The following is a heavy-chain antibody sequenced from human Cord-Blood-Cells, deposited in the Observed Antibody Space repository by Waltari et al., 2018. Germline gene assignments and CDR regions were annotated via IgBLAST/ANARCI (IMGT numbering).Heavy chain of an antibody. J-gene: IGHJ6*02. V-gene: IGHV4-59*01. CDR2: IYYSGST. Sequence: QVQLQESGPGLVKPSETLSLTCTVPGGSISSYYWSWIRQPPGKGLEWIGYIYYSGSTNYNPSLKSRVTISVDTSKNQFSLKLSSVTAADTAVYYCARLDSNYYYYYGMDVWGQGTTVTVSS. CDR3: ARLDSNYYYYYGMDV. CDR1: GGSISSYY. D-gene: IGHD4-4*01.